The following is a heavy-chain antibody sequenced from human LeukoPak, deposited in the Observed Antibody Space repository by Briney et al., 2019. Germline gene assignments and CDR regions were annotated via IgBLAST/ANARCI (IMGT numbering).Heavy chain of an antibody. CDR3: ATRVELLLPISAFDI. CDR2: IYTSGST. J-gene: IGHJ3*02. D-gene: IGHD2-15*01. CDR1: GGSISSYY. Sequence: SETLSLTCTVSGGSISSYYWSWIRQPAGKGLEWIGRIYTSGSTNYNPSLKSRVTMSVDTSKNQFSLKLSSVTAADTAVYYCATRVELLLPISAFDIWGQGTMVTVSS. V-gene: IGHV4-4*07.